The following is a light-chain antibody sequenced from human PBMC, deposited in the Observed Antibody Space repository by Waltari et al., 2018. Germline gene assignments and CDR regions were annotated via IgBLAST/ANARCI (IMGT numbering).Light chain of an antibody. CDR2: EVT. J-gene: IGLJ3*02. Sequence: QSALTQPASASASPSESITIPSTGTISDFVPYCHVSWYQPHPRKAPKLIIYEVTERPSGVSHRFSGSKSANTASLTISGRQAEDEADYYCNSFTTTGMRVFGGGTKLTVL. CDR1: ISDFVPYCH. V-gene: IGLV2-14*01. CDR3: NSFTTTGMRV.